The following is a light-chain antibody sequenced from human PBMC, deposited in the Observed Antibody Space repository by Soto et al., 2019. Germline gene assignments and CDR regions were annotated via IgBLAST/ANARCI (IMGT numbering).Light chain of an antibody. CDR3: GTWDSSLSAGV. V-gene: IGLV1-51*01. Sequence: QSVLTQPPSVSAAPGQKVTISCYGSTSNIGNHYVSWYQQVPGTAPKLLIYDNNRRPSGIPDRFSGSKSGTSATLGFTGLRTGDEDDYYCGTWDSSLSAGVFGGGTKLTVL. CDR1: TSNIGNHY. CDR2: DNN. J-gene: IGLJ2*01.